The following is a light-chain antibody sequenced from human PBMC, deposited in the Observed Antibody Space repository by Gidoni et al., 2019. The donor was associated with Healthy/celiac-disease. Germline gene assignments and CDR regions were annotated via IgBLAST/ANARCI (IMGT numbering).Light chain of an antibody. Sequence: EIVFTQSPATLSLSPGERATLSCRASQSVSSYLAWYQQKPGQAPRLLIYDASNRATGIPARFSGSGSGTDFTLTISSLEPEDFAVYYCQQRSNWTPGRTFGQGTKVEIK. CDR3: QQRSNWTPGRT. V-gene: IGKV3-11*01. J-gene: IGKJ1*01. CDR1: QSVSSY. CDR2: DAS.